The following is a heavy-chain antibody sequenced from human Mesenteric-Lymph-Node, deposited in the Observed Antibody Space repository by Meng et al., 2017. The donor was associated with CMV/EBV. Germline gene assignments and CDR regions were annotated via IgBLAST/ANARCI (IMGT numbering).Heavy chain of an antibody. CDR1: GFTFSDYW. CDR2: INGHGSDT. Sequence: SGFTFSDYWMHWVRQAPGKGLAWISRINGHGSDTNYADSVKGRFTISRDNVKNTLYLQMNSLRAEDTAVYYCARDKTVAVAGKKFDYWGQGTLVTVSS. J-gene: IGHJ4*02. V-gene: IGHV3-74*01. CDR3: ARDKTVAVAGKKFDY. D-gene: IGHD6-19*01.